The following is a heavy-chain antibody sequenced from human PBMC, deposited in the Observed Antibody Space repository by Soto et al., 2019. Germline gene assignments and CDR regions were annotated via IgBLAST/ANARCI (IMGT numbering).Heavy chain of an antibody. CDR3: ASRIAADAFDI. CDR2: IYPGDSET. CDR1: GYSFTSYW. Sequence: PGESLKISCKGSGYSFTSYWIGWVRQMPGKGLEWMGIIYPGDSETRYRPSFQGQVTISADKSHSTAYLQWSSLKASDTAMYYCASRIAADAFDIWGQGTMVTVSS. V-gene: IGHV5-51*01. D-gene: IGHD6-13*01. J-gene: IGHJ3*02.